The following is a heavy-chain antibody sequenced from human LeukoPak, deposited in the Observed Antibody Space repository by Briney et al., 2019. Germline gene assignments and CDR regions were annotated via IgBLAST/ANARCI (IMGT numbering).Heavy chain of an antibody. Sequence: GGSLRLSCAASGFTFSSYGMHWVRQAPGKGLEWVAFIRYDGSGKYYGDSVKGRFTISRDISKNTLHLQMNSLRAEDTAVYYCAKVASIAAAGEFGSWGQGTLVTVSS. CDR3: AKVASIAAAGEFGS. CDR1: GFTFSSYG. J-gene: IGHJ4*02. CDR2: IRYDGSGK. V-gene: IGHV3-30*02. D-gene: IGHD6-13*01.